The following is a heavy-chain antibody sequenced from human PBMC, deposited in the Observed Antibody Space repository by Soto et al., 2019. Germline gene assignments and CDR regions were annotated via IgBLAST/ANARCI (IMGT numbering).Heavy chain of an antibody. D-gene: IGHD2-2*01. Sequence: QMKLVESGGGVVQPGRSLRLSCVASGFTFTSSSMHWVRQAPGKGLEWLAYVSIDGNTKSYADSVKGRFTVSRDNAKNTVFLQINSLRPEDTALYYCASDPLHCNSVLCRMNGMHVWGQGTTVTVSS. CDR3: ASDPLHCNSVLCRMNGMHV. J-gene: IGHJ6*02. CDR2: VSIDGNTK. V-gene: IGHV3-30*01. CDR1: GFTFTSSS.